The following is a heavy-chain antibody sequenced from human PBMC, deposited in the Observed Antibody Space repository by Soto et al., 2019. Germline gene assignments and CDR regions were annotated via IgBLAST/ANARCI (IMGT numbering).Heavy chain of an antibody. CDR2: ISFDGNNK. CDR1: GFRFSDYG. CDR3: ARGGRSGSSGYYNPSFDY. V-gene: IGHV3-30*03. D-gene: IGHD3-22*01. Sequence: QVQLVQTGGGAVLPGRSLSLSCAASGFRFSDYGMHWVRQAPGKGLEWVAVISFDGNNKYYADSVKGRFTISRDNSKNTRYLQMEGLRVEDTAVYYCARGGRSGSSGYYNPSFDYWGQGTLVSVSS. J-gene: IGHJ4*02.